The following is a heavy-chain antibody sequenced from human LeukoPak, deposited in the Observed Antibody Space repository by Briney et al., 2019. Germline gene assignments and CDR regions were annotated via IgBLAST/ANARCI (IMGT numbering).Heavy chain of an antibody. CDR1: GFTFSDYY. J-gene: IGHJ4*02. CDR2: ISSSDTTI. D-gene: IGHD2-2*01. V-gene: IGHV3-11*04. CDR3: ARADCSSTSCYELDY. Sequence: GGSLRLSXAGSGFTFSDYYMSWIRQAPGKGLEWVSYISSSDTTIYYADSVKGRFTISRDNAQNSLYLQMNTLRADDTAVYYCARADCSSTSCYELDYWGQGTLVTVSS.